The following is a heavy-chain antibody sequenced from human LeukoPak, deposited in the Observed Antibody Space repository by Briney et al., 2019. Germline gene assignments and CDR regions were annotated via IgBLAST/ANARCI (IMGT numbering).Heavy chain of an antibody. J-gene: IGHJ3*02. CDR2: MNPNSGNT. Sequence: ASVKVSCKASGGTFSSYAINWVRQATGQGLEWMGWMNPNSGNTGYAQKFQGRVTMTRNTSISTAYMELSSLRSEDTAVYYCASSRGSGSDAFDIWGQGTMVTVSS. D-gene: IGHD3-10*01. CDR1: GGTFSSYA. V-gene: IGHV1-8*02. CDR3: ASSRGSGSDAFDI.